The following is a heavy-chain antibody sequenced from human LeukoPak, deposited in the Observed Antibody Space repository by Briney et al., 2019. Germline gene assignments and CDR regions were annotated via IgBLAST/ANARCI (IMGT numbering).Heavy chain of an antibody. V-gene: IGHV3-30*04. Sequence: GGSLRLSCAASGFTFSSYAIHWVRQAPGKGLEWVAVISYDGSNKYYADSVKGRFTISRDNSKNTLYLQMNSLRAEDTAVYYCARGPPLRQLRYFALFDPWGQGTLVTVSS. D-gene: IGHD3-9*01. CDR3: ARGPPLRQLRYFALFDP. J-gene: IGHJ5*02. CDR1: GFTFSSYA. CDR2: ISYDGSNK.